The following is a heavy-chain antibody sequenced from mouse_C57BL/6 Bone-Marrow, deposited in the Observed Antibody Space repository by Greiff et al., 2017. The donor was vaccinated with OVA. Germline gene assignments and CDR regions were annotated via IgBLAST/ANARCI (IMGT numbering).Heavy chain of an antibody. CDR3: ATIPAWFAD. CDR2: IWTGGGT. J-gene: IGHJ3*01. CDR1: GFSLTSYA. Sequence: QVQLKESGPGLVAPSQSLSITCTVSGFSLTSYAISWVRQPPGKGLEWLGVIWTGGGTNYNSALKSRLSISKDNSNNQVFLKMNRRQTDDTARYYCATIPAWFADWGQGTLVTVSA. V-gene: IGHV2-9-1*01. D-gene: IGHD2-12*01.